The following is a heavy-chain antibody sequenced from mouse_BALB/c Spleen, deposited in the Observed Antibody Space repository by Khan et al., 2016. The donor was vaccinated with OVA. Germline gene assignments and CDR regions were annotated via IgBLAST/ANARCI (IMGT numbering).Heavy chain of an antibody. J-gene: IGHJ2*01. CDR2: IRLKSNNYAT. V-gene: IGHV6-6*02. CDR1: GFTFSNYW. D-gene: IGHD1-1*01. Sequence: EVKLEVSGGGLVQPGGSMKLSCVASGFTFSNYWMNWVRQSPEKGLEWVAEIRLKSNNYATHYAESVKGRFTISRDDSKSSVYLQMNNLRAEDTGIYYCTRHYYGSSFDYWGQGTTLTVSS. CDR3: TRHYYGSSFDY.